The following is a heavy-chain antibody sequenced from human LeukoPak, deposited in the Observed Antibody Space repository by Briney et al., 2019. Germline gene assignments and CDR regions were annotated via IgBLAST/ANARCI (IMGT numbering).Heavy chain of an antibody. J-gene: IGHJ3*02. V-gene: IGHV1-2*02. CDR1: GYTFTGYY. CDR2: INPNSGGT. CDR3: AREYQPSDAFDI. D-gene: IGHD2-2*01. Sequence: GASVKVSCKASGYTFTGYYMHWVRQATGQGLEWMGWINPNSGGTNYAQKFQGRVTMTRDTSISTAYMELSRLRSDDTAVYYCAREYQPSDAFDIWGQGTMVTVSS.